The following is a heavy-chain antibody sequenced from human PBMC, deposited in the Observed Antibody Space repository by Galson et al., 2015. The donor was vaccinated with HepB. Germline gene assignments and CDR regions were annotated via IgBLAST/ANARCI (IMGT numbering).Heavy chain of an antibody. CDR3: AKTSYCDGGPCFSGYFDS. Sequence: SLRLSCAAPGITFSTYVMSWVRQAPGKGLEWVSSIVGSGESTFYADSVKGRFTISRDNSRNTLYLQMNCLRADDTAIYYCAKTSYCDGGPCFSGYFDSWGQGTLVAVSS. V-gene: IGHV3-23*01. CDR2: IVGSGEST. CDR1: GITFSTYV. D-gene: IGHD2-21*01. J-gene: IGHJ4*02.